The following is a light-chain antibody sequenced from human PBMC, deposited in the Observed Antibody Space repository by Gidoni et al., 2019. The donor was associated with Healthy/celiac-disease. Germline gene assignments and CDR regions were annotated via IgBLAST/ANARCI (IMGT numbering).Light chain of an antibody. CDR2: DVS. Sequence: QAALTQPASVPESPGQSITISCTGTSSDVVGYNYVSWYQQPPGKAPKLMIYDVSNRPSGVSNRFSGSKAGNTASLTISGLQAEDEADYYCSSYTSSSTVVFGGGTKLTVL. CDR1: SSDVVGYNY. V-gene: IGLV2-14*03. CDR3: SSYTSSSTVV. J-gene: IGLJ2*01.